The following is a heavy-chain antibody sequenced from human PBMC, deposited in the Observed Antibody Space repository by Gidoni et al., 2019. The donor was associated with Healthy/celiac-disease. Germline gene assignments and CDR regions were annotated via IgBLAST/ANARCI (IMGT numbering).Heavy chain of an antibody. Sequence: EVQLVESGGGLVQPGGSLRPSCAASGFTFSRYYMHWVRQATVKGLEWVSASGTAGDTYYPGSVKGRFTISRENAKNSLYLQMNSLRAGDTAVYYCARGGEGYCSSTSCSDAFDIWGQGTMVTVSS. CDR3: ARGGEGYCSSTSCSDAFDI. J-gene: IGHJ3*02. D-gene: IGHD2-2*01. CDR1: GFTFSRYY. CDR2: SGTAGDT. V-gene: IGHV3-13*01.